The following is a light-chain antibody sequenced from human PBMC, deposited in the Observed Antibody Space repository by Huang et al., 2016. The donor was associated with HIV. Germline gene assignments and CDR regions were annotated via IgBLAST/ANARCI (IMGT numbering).Light chain of an antibody. CDR1: QGISTS. J-gene: IGKJ2*01. Sequence: IQLTQSPSSLSSSVGDRVTITCRASQGISTSLAWYQQKPGKAPKLLIFAASTLQSGVPSRFSGSGSGTDFTLTISSLQPEDFATYYCQQLNSFPREYTFGQGTKLEIK. CDR2: AAS. CDR3: QQLNSFPREYT. V-gene: IGKV1-9*01.